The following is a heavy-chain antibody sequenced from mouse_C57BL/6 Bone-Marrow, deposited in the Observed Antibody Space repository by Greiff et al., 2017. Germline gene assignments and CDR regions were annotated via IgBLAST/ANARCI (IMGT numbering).Heavy chain of an antibody. CDR3: AREDGYYDAIDY. D-gene: IGHD2-3*01. CDR2: ISYDGSN. J-gene: IGHJ4*01. Sequence: EVQLVESGPGLVKPSQSLSLTCSVTGYSITSGYYWNWIRQFPGNKLEWMGYISYDGSNNYNPSLKNRISITRDTSKNQFFLKLNSVTTEDTATYYCAREDGYYDAIDYWGQGTSVTVSS. V-gene: IGHV3-6*01. CDR1: GYSITSGYY.